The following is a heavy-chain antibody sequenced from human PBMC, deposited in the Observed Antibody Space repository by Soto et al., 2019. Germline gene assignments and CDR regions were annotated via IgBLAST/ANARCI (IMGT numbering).Heavy chain of an antibody. CDR1: GGSISHYY. Sequence: KPSETLSLTCSVSGGSISHYYWSWIRQSPGKGLEWIGYAYYSGSTDYNPSLKIRVTMAVDTSKNQVSLKLNSVTTADTAVYYCARDRSTYGGGGTGEVKENWLDPWAPGTLVPVSS. D-gene: IGHD3-3*02. J-gene: IGHJ5*02. V-gene: IGHV4-59*01. CDR3: ARDRSTYGGGGTGEVKENWLDP. CDR2: AYYSGST.